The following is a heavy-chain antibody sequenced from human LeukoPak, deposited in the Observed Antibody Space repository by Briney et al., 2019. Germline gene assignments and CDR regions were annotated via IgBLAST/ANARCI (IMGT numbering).Heavy chain of an antibody. Sequence: PGGSLRLSCAASGFTFSSDAMNWVRQAPGKGLEWVSGISDSGGRTYYADSVKGRFTISRDNSKKTLYLQMNSLRAEDTAVYYCAKQALAGWGQGTLVTVSS. D-gene: IGHD6-19*01. V-gene: IGHV3-23*01. CDR1: GFTFSSDA. CDR3: AKQALAG. CDR2: ISDSGGRT. J-gene: IGHJ4*02.